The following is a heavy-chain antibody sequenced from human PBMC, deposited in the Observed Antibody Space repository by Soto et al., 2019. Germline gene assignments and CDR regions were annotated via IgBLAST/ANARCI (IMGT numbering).Heavy chain of an antibody. Sequence: SETLSLTCNVSGGSISSGGYYWNWIRQLPGRGLEWIGYISYSATSFYNPSLESRVSVSIDTSGNQFSLKLSSMTAADTAVYLCASAHTYYYHISGYSQQSFYFECWGQGTLVNVSS. V-gene: IGHV4-31*03. CDR2: ISYSATS. D-gene: IGHD3-22*01. CDR3: ASAHTYYYHISGYSQQSFYFEC. CDR1: GGSISSGGYY. J-gene: IGHJ4*02.